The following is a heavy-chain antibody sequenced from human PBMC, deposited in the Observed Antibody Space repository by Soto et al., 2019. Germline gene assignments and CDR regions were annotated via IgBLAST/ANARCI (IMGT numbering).Heavy chain of an antibody. Sequence: QITLKESGPTLVQPTQTLTLTCAFSGFSLTSSGVAVGWVRQPPGRALEWLALIYWDDDKRYSPSLKSRLTTTKDTSQDQGALTMTNMDPVDTATYYCAHSLAWKSATLDYWGQGTLVTVSS. V-gene: IGHV2-5*02. CDR3: AHSLAWKSATLDY. CDR2: IYWDDDK. CDR1: GFSLTSSGVA. J-gene: IGHJ4*02. D-gene: IGHD1-1*01.